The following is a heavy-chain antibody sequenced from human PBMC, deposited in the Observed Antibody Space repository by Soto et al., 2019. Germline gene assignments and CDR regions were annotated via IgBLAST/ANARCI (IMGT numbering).Heavy chain of an antibody. J-gene: IGHJ4*02. CDR2: ISSSGSTI. CDR1: GFTFSSYE. V-gene: IGHV3-48*03. CDR3: ARDSSSSGRFDY. D-gene: IGHD6-6*01. Sequence: GGSLRLSCAASGFTFSSYEMNWVRQAPGKGLEWVSYISSSGSTIYYADSVKGRFTISRDNAKNSLYLQMNSLRAEDSAVYYCARDSSSSGRFDYWGQGTLVTVSS.